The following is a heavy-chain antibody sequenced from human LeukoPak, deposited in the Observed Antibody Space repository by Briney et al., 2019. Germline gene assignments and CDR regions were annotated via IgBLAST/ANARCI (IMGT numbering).Heavy chain of an antibody. CDR1: GYTFTGYY. CDR2: INPNSGGT. V-gene: IGHV1-2*02. J-gene: IGHJ4*02. Sequence: ASVKVSCKASGYTFTGYYMHWVRQAPGQGLEWMGWINPNSGGTNYAQKFQGRVTMTRDTSISTAYMELSRLRSDDTAVYYSARIAGTGVGAIPYYFDYWGQGTLVTVSS. D-gene: IGHD1-26*01. CDR3: ARIAGTGVGAIPYYFDY.